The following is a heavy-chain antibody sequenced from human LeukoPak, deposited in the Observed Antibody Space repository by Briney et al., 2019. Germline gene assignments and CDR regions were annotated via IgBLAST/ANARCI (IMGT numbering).Heavy chain of an antibody. CDR2: ISSSGFI. CDR3: ARVAVQLERRRGWFDP. CDR1: GFTFSTYT. J-gene: IGHJ5*02. V-gene: IGHV3-21*01. Sequence: GGSLRLSCEASGFTFSTYTMNWVRQAPGKGLEWVSLISSSGFIAYADSVKGRFTISRDNAKNSLYLQMTSLRAEDTAMYYCARVAVQLERRRGWFDPWGQGTLVTVSS. D-gene: IGHD1-1*01.